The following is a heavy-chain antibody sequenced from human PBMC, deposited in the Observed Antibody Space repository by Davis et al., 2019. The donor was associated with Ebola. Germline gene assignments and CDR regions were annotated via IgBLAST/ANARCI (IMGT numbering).Heavy chain of an antibody. CDR1: GGSISSYY. CDR3: ARGIGVAGASDF. CDR2: IYYSGST. D-gene: IGHD6-19*01. V-gene: IGHV4-59*01. Sequence: MPSETLSLTCTVSGGSISSYYWSWIRQPPGKGLEWIGYIYYSGSTNYNPSLKSRVTISSDTSRNQFSPKLSSVTAADTAVYYCARGIGVAGASDFWGQGTLVTVSS. J-gene: IGHJ4*02.